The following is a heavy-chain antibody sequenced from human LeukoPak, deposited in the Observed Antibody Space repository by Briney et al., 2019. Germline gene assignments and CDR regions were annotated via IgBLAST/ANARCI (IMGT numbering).Heavy chain of an antibody. CDR2: ITSGVST. V-gene: IGHV3-53*01. J-gene: IGHJ6*02. CDR3: ARVDVYCSSTSCRLNSYYYYGMDV. D-gene: IGHD2-2*01. CDR1: GFTGSSNY. Sequence: VGSLRLSCAASGFTGSSNYMSCVPQAPGERQEWVSGITSGVSTSYADSVKGRFTLSRDNSKKTLYLQMNSLRAEDTAVYYCARVDVYCSSTSCRLNSYYYYGMDVWGQGTTVTVSS.